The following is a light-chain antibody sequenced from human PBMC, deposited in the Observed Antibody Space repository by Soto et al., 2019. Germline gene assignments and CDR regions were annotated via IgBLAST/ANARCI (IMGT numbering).Light chain of an antibody. CDR2: KAS. CDR3: QQYNSFPT. V-gene: IGKV1-5*03. Sequence: DIQMTQSPSTLSASVGDRVTITCRASQSISSWLAWYQQKPGKAPKLLIYKASSLESGVPSRFGGSGSGTEFTITISRLQPDDLATYYCQQYNSFPTFGQGTKVEIK. CDR1: QSISSW. J-gene: IGKJ1*01.